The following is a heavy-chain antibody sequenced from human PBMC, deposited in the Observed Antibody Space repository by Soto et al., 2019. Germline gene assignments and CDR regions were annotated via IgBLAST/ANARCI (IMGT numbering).Heavy chain of an antibody. Sequence: PGGSLRLSCAASGFTFSSYAMSWVRQAPGKGLEWVSAISGSGGSTYYADSVKGWFTISRDNSKNTLYLQMNSLRAEDTAVYYCAKAVGYYGSGKYYYGMDVWGQGTTVTVSS. V-gene: IGHV3-23*01. J-gene: IGHJ6*02. CDR3: AKAVGYYGSGKYYYGMDV. CDR2: ISGSGGST. CDR1: GFTFSSYA. D-gene: IGHD3-10*01.